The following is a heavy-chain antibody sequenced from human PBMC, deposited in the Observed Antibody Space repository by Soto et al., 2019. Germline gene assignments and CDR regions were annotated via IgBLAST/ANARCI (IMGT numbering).Heavy chain of an antibody. Sequence: QVQLVESGGGVVQPGRSLRLSCAASGFTFSSYGMHWVRQAPGKGLEWVAVIWYDGSNKYYADSVKVRFTIPRDNSKNTLYLQMNSLRAEDTAVYYCAREGVVVREFDYWGQGTLVTVSS. CDR2: IWYDGSNK. CDR3: AREGVVVREFDY. V-gene: IGHV3-33*01. CDR1: GFTFSSYG. D-gene: IGHD2-15*01. J-gene: IGHJ4*02.